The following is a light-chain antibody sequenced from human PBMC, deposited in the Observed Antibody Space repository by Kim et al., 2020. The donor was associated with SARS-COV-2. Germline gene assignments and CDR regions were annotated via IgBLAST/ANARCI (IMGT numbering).Light chain of an antibody. J-gene: IGLJ3*02. CDR1: SFRVYY. CDR2: GEN. CDR3: FSRDSSGHVWV. Sequence: ALGQTVTITCQGDSFRVYYASWYQQKPGRAPVNVIYGENNRPSGVPDRFSGSISGDTASLTITGAQAEDEADYYCFSRDSSGHVWVFGGGTKVTVL. V-gene: IGLV3-19*01.